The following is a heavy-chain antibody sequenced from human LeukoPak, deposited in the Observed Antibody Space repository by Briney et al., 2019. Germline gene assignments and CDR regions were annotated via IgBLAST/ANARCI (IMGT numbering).Heavy chain of an antibody. D-gene: IGHD6-13*01. Sequence: PSETLSLTCTVSGGSISSGGYYWSWIRQHPGKGLEWIGYIYYRGSTYYNPSLKSRVTISVDTSKDQFSLKLSSVTAADTAVYYCARTYSCSSSWYGYWGQGTLVTVSS. CDR3: ARTYSCSSSWYGY. V-gene: IGHV4-31*03. CDR1: GGSISSGGYY. CDR2: IYYRGST. J-gene: IGHJ4*02.